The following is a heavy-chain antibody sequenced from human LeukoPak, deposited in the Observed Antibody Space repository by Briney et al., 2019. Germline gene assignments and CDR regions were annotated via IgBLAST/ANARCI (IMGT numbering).Heavy chain of an antibody. Sequence: NPSETLSLTCTVSGGSISTYSWSWIRQPPGKGLEWIGYIYYSGSTNYNPSLKSRVTISVDTSKNQFSLKLSSVTAAATAVYYCARRFYGDYLGHAFDIWGQGTMVTVSS. CDR3: ARRFYGDYLGHAFDI. CDR1: GGSISTYS. D-gene: IGHD4-17*01. CDR2: IYYSGST. V-gene: IGHV4-59*01. J-gene: IGHJ3*02.